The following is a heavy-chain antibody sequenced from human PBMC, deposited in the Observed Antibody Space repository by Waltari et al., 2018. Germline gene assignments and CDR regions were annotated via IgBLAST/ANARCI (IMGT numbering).Heavy chain of an antibody. CDR3: ARAPYYYGSGSYFR. V-gene: IGHV4-39*07. J-gene: IGHJ4*02. D-gene: IGHD3-10*01. CDR1: GGSIRSRSYY. Sequence: QLQLQESGPGLVKPSETLSLTCTVSGGSIRSRSYYWGWIPQPPGKGLEWIGSIYYSGSTYYNPSLKSRVTISVDTSKNQFSLKLSSVTAADTAVYYCARAPYYYGSGSYFRWGQGTLVTVSS. CDR2: IYYSGST.